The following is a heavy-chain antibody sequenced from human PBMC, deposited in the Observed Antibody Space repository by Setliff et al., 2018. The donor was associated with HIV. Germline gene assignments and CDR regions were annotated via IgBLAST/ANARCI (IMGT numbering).Heavy chain of an antibody. V-gene: IGHV3-23*01. Sequence: GGSLRLSCAASGFTFSSYSMNWVRQAPGKGLEWVSAISGSGANTYYADSVKGRFTISRDNSKNTLYLQMNSLRAEDTAVYYCAKSLDSSGLDYYFDYWGQGTLVTVSS. CDR2: ISGSGANT. CDR3: AKSLDSSGLDYYFDY. CDR1: GFTFSSYS. D-gene: IGHD3-22*01. J-gene: IGHJ4*02.